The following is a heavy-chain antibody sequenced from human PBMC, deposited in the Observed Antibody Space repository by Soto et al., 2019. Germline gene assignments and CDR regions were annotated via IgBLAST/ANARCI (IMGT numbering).Heavy chain of an antibody. V-gene: IGHV3-30-3*01. Sequence: GGSLRLSCAASGFTFSSYAMHWVRQAPGKGLEWVAVISYDGSNKYYADSVKGRFTISRDNSKNTLYLQMNSLRAEDTAVYYCARESLKYNDYWGQGTLVTVSS. CDR3: ARESLKYNDY. J-gene: IGHJ4*02. D-gene: IGHD1-1*01. CDR1: GFTFSSYA. CDR2: ISYDGSNK.